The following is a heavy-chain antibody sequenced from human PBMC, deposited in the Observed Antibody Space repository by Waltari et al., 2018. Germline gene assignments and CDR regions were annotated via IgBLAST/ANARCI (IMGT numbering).Heavy chain of an antibody. CDR1: GLPFSSYG. D-gene: IGHD3-22*01. CDR2: ISYDGSNK. CDR3: AKEELYYYDSSGYYLDY. Sequence: QVQLVESGGGVVQPGRSLRLSCAAAGLPFSSYGIPWVRHATGQGLEWVAVISYDGSNKYYADSVKGRFTISRDNSKNTLYLQMNSLRAEDTAVYYCAKEELYYYDSSGYYLDYWGQGTLVTVSS. J-gene: IGHJ4*02. V-gene: IGHV3-30*18.